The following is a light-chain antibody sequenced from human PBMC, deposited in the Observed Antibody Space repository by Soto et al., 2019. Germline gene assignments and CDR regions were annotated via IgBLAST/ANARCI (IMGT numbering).Light chain of an antibody. CDR3: QQYNNWPPVRT. V-gene: IGKV3-15*01. CDR1: QSVSSN. CDR2: GAS. J-gene: IGKJ1*01. Sequence: EIVMTQSPATLSVSPGERATLSCRASQSVSSNLAWYQHKPGQAPRLLIYGASTRATGIPARFSGSGSGTEFTLTISSLQSEDFAVYYCQQYNNWPPVRTFGQGTKVDIK.